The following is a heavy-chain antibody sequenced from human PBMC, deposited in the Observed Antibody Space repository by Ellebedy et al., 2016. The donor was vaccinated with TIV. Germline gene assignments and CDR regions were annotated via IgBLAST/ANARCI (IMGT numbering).Heavy chain of an antibody. Sequence: ASVKVSCKASGYTFTSYGISWARQAPGQGLEWMGWISGYNGNTNYEEKFQGRVSMTTDTSPSTAYMELRSLRSDDTAVYYCARDGERLAPAGSLYWYFDLWGRGTLVTVSS. J-gene: IGHJ2*01. D-gene: IGHD6-13*01. CDR2: ISGYNGNT. V-gene: IGHV1-18*04. CDR3: ARDGERLAPAGSLYWYFDL. CDR1: GYTFTSYG.